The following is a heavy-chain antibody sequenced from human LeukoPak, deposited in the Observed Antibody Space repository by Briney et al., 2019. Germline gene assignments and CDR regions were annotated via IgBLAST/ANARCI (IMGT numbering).Heavy chain of an antibody. D-gene: IGHD6-13*01. CDR1: GYTFTGYY. CDR3: AREQIRTSWYGWWFDP. J-gene: IGHJ5*02. V-gene: IGHV1-2*02. CDR2: INPNSGGT. Sequence: VASVKVSCKASGYTFTGYYMHWVRQAPGQGLEWMGWINPNSGGTNYAQKFQGRVTMTRDTSISTAYMELSRLRSDDTAVYYCAREQIRTSWYGWWFDPWGQGTLVTVSS.